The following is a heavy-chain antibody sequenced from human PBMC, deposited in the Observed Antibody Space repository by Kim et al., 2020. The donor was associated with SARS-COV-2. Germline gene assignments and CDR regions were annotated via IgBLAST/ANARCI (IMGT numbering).Heavy chain of an antibody. CDR3: ARARGTDY. Sequence: GGSLRLSCAASGFTFRSYSMSWVRQAPGKGLEWVANINQDGSEKYYVDSVRGRFTISRDNAKNSLYLQMNSLRTEDTAVYYCARARGTDYWGQGNLFTVS. CDR2: INQDGSEK. CDR1: GFTFRSYS. D-gene: IGHD3-16*01. V-gene: IGHV3-7*04. J-gene: IGHJ4*02.